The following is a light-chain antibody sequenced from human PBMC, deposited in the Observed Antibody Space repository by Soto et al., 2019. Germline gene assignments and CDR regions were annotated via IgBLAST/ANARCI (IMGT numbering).Light chain of an antibody. CDR2: EVS. J-gene: IGLJ1*01. CDR3: SSYTSSSIDYV. V-gene: IGLV2-14*01. CDR1: SSDVGGYHY. Sequence: QSALPQPASVSGSPGQSITISCTGTSSDVGGYHYVSWYQQHPGKAPKLMIYEVSNRPSGVSNRFSGSKSGNTASLTISGLQAEDEADYYCSSYTSSSIDYVFGTGTKVTVL.